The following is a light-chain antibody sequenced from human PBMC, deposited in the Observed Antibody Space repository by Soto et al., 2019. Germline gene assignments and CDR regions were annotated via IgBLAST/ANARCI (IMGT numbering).Light chain of an antibody. CDR1: QSVSSSY. CDR2: GVS. CDR3: QQRSNWPPIN. J-gene: IGKJ5*01. Sequence: EIVLTQSPGTLSFSPGEIATLSCRASQSVSSSYLAWYQQKPGQAPRLLIYGVSSRATGIPDRFSGSGSGTDFTLTISSLEPEDAAVYYCQQRSNWPPINCGQGTRREIK. V-gene: IGKV3D-20*02.